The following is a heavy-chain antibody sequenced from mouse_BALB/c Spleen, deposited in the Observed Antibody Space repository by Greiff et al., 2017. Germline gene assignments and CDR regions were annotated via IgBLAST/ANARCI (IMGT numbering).Heavy chain of an antibody. Sequence: EVMLVESGGGLVKPGGSLKLSCAASGFTFSSYAMSWVRQTPEKRLEWVASISSGGSTYYPDSVKGRFTISRDNARNILYLQMSSLRSEDTAMYYCAREDPVITTGYYFDYWGQGTTLTVSS. D-gene: IGHD2-4*01. J-gene: IGHJ2*01. CDR3: AREDPVITTGYYFDY. CDR1: GFTFSSYA. V-gene: IGHV5-6-5*01. CDR2: ISSGGST.